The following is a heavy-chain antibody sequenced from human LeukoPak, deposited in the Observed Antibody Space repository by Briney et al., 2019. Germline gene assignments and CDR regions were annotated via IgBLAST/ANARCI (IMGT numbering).Heavy chain of an antibody. D-gene: IGHD3-10*01. CDR3: ARRNYYSSGSFLSWFDP. CDR1: GDSISNYY. J-gene: IGHJ5*02. V-gene: IGHV4-59*08. Sequence: PSETLSLTCNVSGDSISNYYWSWIRQPPGKGLEYVGYISYSGSTNYNPSLESRVSISLDTSKSQFSLKLSSLTAADTAVYYCARRNYYSSGSFLSWFDPWGQGTLVTVSS. CDR2: ISYSGST.